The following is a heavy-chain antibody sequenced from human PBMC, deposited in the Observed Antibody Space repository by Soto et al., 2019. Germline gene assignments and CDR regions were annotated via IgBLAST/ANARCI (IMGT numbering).Heavy chain of an antibody. Sequence: QVQLVESGGGVVQPGRSLRLSCATSGFTFSGYAIHWVRQAPGKGLEWVAVIRSDGNNKEYADSVKGRFTISRDNSKNTLYLQMNTLGVDDTAVYYCARDNAAATVLYYWGQGTLVTVSS. D-gene: IGHD6-25*01. CDR2: IRSDGNNK. CDR1: GFTFSGYA. J-gene: IGHJ4*02. CDR3: ARDNAAATVLYY. V-gene: IGHV3-33*01.